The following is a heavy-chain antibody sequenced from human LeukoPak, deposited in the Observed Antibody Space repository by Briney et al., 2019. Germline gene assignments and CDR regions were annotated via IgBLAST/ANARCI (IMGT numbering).Heavy chain of an antibody. Sequence: SETLSLTCTVSGGSISSYYWSWIRQPAGKGLEWIGRIYTSGSTNYNPSLKSRVTMSVDTSKNQFSLRLSSVTAADTAVYYCASSGHTPPGAFDIWGQGTMVTVSS. CDR1: GGSISSYY. V-gene: IGHV4-4*07. CDR2: IYTSGST. J-gene: IGHJ3*02. CDR3: ASSGHTPPGAFDI. D-gene: IGHD2-15*01.